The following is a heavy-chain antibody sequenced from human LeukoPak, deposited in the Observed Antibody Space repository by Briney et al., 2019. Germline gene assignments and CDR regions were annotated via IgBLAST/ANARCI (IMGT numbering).Heavy chain of an antibody. D-gene: IGHD6-13*01. CDR2: INIDGRSI. CDR3: ARVPATGTAFDD. V-gene: IGHV3-74*01. CDR1: GFTFSTYW. Sequence: GGSLRLSCAASGFTFSTYWMRWVRQAPGKGLVWVSRINIDGRSISYADSVKGRFTISRDNAKNALYLQMNSLRAEDTAVYYCARVPATGTAFDDWGQGTLVTVSS. J-gene: IGHJ4*02.